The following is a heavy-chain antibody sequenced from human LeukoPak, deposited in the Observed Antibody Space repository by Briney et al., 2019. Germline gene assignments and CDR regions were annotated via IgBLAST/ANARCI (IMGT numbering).Heavy chain of an antibody. D-gene: IGHD4-11*01. CDR3: ARIRTTGYYAFDI. CDR1: GGSISSYY. Sequence: PSETLSLTCTVSGGSISSYYWSWIRQPPGKGLEWIGYIYTSGSTNYSPSLKSRVTISVDTSKNQFSLKLSSVTAADTAVYYCARIRTTGYYAFDIWGQGTMVTVSS. CDR2: IYTSGST. J-gene: IGHJ3*02. V-gene: IGHV4-4*09.